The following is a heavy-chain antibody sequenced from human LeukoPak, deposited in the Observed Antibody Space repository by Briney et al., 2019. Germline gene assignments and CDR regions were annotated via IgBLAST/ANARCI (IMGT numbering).Heavy chain of an antibody. D-gene: IGHD2-21*02. J-gene: IGHJ2*01. V-gene: IGHV3-7*01. CDR1: GFTFSTYW. CDR3: ARDYLNGSDWHSRRAWYCDF. CDR2: IKYDGTEK. Sequence: GGSLRLSCAASGFTFSTYWMSWVRRAPGKGLEWLAVIKYDGTEKYYVDSVKGRFTIARDNAKNSVYLQVNSLRVEDTAVYFCARDYLNGSDWHSRRAWYCDFWGRGTKVTVPS.